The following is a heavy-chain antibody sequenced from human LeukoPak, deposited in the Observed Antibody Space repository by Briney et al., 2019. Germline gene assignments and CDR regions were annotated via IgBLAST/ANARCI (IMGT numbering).Heavy chain of an antibody. CDR1: GGSISSYY. V-gene: IGHV4-59*12. J-gene: IGHJ3*01. CDR3: ARWALKSAFDL. CDR2: IYYRGST. Sequence: SGTLSLTCTVSGGSISSYYWSWIRQPPGKGLVWIGYIYYRGSTNYNPSLKSRVTISVDKSKNQFSLKLSSVTAADTAVYYCARWALKSAFDLWGQGTTVTVAS.